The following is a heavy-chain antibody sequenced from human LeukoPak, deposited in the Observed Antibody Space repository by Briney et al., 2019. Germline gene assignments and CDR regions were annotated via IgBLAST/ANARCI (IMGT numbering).Heavy chain of an antibody. CDR2: VYPTGST. CDR1: GGSMRSYW. V-gene: IGHV4-4*07. CDR3: ARQGYTVSYYFLDY. J-gene: IGHJ4*02. D-gene: IGHD1-26*01. Sequence: SETLSLTCDVSGGSMRSYWWGWVRQPAGKGLEWIGRVYPTGSTRFNPSLKSRLTMSMDTSTNQFSMKLTSVTAADTAVYFCARQGYTVSYYFLDYWSQGTLVTVSP.